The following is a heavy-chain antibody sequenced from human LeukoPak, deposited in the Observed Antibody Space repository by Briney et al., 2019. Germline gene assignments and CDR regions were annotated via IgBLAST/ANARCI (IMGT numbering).Heavy chain of an antibody. CDR2: ISSSSSNI. Sequence: GGSLRLSCAASGFTFSIYSVHWVRQAPGKGLEWVSSISSSSSNIYYADSMKGRFTVSRDNAQNSLYLQINSLRAEDTAVYYCARTYGSGSYGDYWGQGTLVTVSS. J-gene: IGHJ4*02. D-gene: IGHD3-10*01. V-gene: IGHV3-21*01. CDR1: GFTFSIYS. CDR3: ARTYGSGSYGDY.